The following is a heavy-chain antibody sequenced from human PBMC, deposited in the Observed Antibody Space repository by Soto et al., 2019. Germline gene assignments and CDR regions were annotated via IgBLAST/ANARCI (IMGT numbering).Heavy chain of an antibody. J-gene: IGHJ4*02. V-gene: IGHV3-15*01. CDR3: TTPSSWGWVAFDY. CDR1: GFTFSNAW. Sequence: EVQLVESGGGLVKPGGSLRLSCAASGFTFSNAWMSWVRQAPGKGLEWVGRIKSKTDGGTTDYAAPVKGRFTISRDDSKNTLYLQMNSLKTEDTAVYYCTTPSSWGWVAFDYWGQGTLVTVSS. CDR2: IKSKTDGGTT. D-gene: IGHD6-13*01.